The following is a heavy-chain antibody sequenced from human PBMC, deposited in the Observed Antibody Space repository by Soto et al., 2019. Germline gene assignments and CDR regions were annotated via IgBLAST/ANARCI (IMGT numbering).Heavy chain of an antibody. CDR3: AGGKHATFGGVTVYYYYGMDV. Sequence: SVKVSCKASGGTFSSYGFSLVRQAPGQGLEWVGDIIPIFNTASYAQKFQGRVTITADESTGTVYMDLSSLRSDDTAVYYCAGGKHATFGGVTVYYYYGMDVWGQGTTVTVSS. CDR1: GGTFSSYG. V-gene: IGHV1-69*13. J-gene: IGHJ6*02. CDR2: IIPIFNTA. D-gene: IGHD3-16*01.